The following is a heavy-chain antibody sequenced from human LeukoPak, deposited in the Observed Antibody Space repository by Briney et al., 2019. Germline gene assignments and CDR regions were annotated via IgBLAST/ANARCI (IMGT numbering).Heavy chain of an antibody. J-gene: IGHJ4*02. CDR2: IGISSNKI. Sequence: GGSLRLSCAASGFTLRSYTMNWVRQAPGKGLEWVSSIGISSNKIYYADSVKGRFIISRDNSKNTLYLQMDSLRSEDTGVYYCVRQAQEDYWGQGTLVTVSS. CDR1: GFTLRSYT. V-gene: IGHV3-21*01. CDR3: VRQAQEDY.